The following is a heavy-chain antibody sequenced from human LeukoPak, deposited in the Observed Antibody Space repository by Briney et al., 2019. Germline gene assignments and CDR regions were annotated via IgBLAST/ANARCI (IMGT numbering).Heavy chain of an antibody. D-gene: IGHD6-19*01. Sequence: LETLSLTCTVSGGSISSYYWSWIRQPPGKGLEWIGYIYYSGSTNYNPSLKSRVTISVDTSKDQFSLKLSSVTAADTAVYYCARVPHGGGWYPDYWGQGTLVTVSS. V-gene: IGHV4-59*08. CDR1: GGSISSYY. CDR2: IYYSGST. J-gene: IGHJ4*02. CDR3: ARVPHGGGWYPDY.